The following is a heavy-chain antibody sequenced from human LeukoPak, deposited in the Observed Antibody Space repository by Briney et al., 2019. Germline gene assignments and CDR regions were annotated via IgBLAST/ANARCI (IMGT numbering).Heavy chain of an antibody. V-gene: IGHV3-74*01. J-gene: IGHJ6*02. CDR3: GRGGVVASMDV. D-gene: IGHD2-15*01. CDR1: GFTLSNYW. CDR2: VNGDGTST. Sequence: GGSLRLSCVASGFTLSNYWMHWVRQAPGEGLVWVSHVNGDGTSTGYADSVRGRFTISRDNAKNTLYLQMNSLRAEDTAVYYWGRGGVVASMDVWGQGSTVTVSS.